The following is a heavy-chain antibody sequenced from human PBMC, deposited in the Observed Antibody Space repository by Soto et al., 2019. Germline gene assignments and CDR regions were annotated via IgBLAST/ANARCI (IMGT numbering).Heavy chain of an antibody. CDR1: GLTFSDHY. CDR2: ISSSAGTI. Sequence: QVQLVESGGGLVKPGGSLRLSCAASGLTFSDHYMTWIRQAPGKGLEWISYISSSAGTIYYADSVKGRITISRDNANNSLYLQMTNLRAEDTAVYYCARAPYFGSGTYYYYALDVWGQGTTVTVSS. D-gene: IGHD3-10*01. J-gene: IGHJ6*02. CDR3: ARAPYFGSGTYYYYALDV. V-gene: IGHV3-11*01.